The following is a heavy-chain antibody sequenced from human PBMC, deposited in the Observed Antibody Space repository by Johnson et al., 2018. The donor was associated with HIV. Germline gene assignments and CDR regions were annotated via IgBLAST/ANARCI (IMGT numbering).Heavy chain of an antibody. V-gene: IGHV3-9*01. CDR2: ISWNSGSI. Sequence: VQLVESGGGLVQPGRSLRLSCAASGFTFDDYAMHWVRQAPGKGLEWVSGISWNSGSIGYADSVKGRFTISRDNAKNSLYLKMNSLRAEDTALYFCAKDIWAYCGGDCSPGSAFDIWGQGTMVTVSS. CDR3: AKDIWAYCGGDCSPGSAFDI. J-gene: IGHJ3*02. D-gene: IGHD2-21*01. CDR1: GFTFDDYA.